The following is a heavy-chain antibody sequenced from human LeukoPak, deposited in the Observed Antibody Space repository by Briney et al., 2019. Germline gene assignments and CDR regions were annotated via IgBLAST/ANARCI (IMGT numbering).Heavy chain of an antibody. D-gene: IGHD3-22*01. CDR2: MNPSSGHT. CDR3: AGDYYESDFYGLDV. Sequence: ASVKVSCKTSGYIFTNYDINWVRQAPGQGLEWMGWMNPSSGHTGFAQMFRDRVSMTRNTSMSTAYMELTSLTSEDTAVYYCAGDYYESDFYGLDVWGQGTTVTVSS. CDR1: GYIFTNYD. V-gene: IGHV1-8*01. J-gene: IGHJ6*02.